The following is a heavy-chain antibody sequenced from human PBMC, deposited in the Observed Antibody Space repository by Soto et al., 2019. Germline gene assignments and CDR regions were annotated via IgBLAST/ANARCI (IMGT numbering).Heavy chain of an antibody. CDR3: ARGEDSNDYYFDY. J-gene: IGHJ4*02. CDR1: GFTFSSYG. CDR2: IWYDGSNK. D-gene: IGHD4-4*01. V-gene: IGHV3-33*01. Sequence: PGGSLRLSCAASGFTFSSYGMHWVRQAPGKGLEWVAVIWYDGSNKYYADSVKGRFTISRDNSKNTLYLQMNSLRAEDTAVYYCARGEDSNDYYFDYWGQGTLVTVSS.